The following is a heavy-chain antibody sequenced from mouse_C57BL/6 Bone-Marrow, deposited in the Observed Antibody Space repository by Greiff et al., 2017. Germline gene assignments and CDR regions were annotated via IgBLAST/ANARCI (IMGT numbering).Heavy chain of an antibody. J-gene: IGHJ2*01. Sequence: DVKLVESGGGLVKPGGSLKLSCVASGFTFSSYTMSWVRQTPEKRLEWVATISGGGGNTYYPDSVKGRFTISRDNAKNTLYLQMSSLRSEDTALYYCARHEGGYWGQGTTLTVSS. CDR3: ARHEGGY. CDR2: ISGGGGNT. V-gene: IGHV5-9*01. CDR1: GFTFSSYT.